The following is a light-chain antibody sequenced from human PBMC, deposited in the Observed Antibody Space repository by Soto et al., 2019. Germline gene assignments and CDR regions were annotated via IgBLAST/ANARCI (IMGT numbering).Light chain of an antibody. CDR2: GAS. V-gene: IGKV3-15*01. Sequence: EIVMTQSPATLSVSPGERATLSCRASPSVSSNLAWYQQKPGQAPMLLIYGASTRATGIPARFSGSGSGTEFTLTISSLQSEDFAVYYCQQYNNWPPGTFGQGTRLAIK. CDR1: PSVSSN. CDR3: QQYNNWPPGT. J-gene: IGKJ5*01.